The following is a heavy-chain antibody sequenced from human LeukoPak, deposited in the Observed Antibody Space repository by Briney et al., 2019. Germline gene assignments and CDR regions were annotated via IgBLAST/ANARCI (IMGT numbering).Heavy chain of an antibody. Sequence: SETLSLTCAVYGGSFSGYYWSWIRQPPGKGLEWIGEINHSGSTNYNPSLKRRVTISVDTSKNQFSLKLSSVTAADTAVYYCARRWLRFRFDPWGQGTLVTVSS. D-gene: IGHD5-12*01. CDR2: INHSGST. J-gene: IGHJ5*02. CDR3: ARRWLRFRFDP. CDR1: GGSFSGYY. V-gene: IGHV4-34*01.